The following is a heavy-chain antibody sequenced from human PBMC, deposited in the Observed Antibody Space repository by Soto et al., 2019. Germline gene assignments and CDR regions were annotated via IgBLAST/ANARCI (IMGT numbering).Heavy chain of an antibody. CDR2: VYYSGST. D-gene: IGHD3-3*01. V-gene: IGHV4-39*01. CDR3: ARIKIVGVLTYYMDV. Sequence: QPQLQESGPGLVKPSETLSLSCAVSGDSLSSSSSYYWGWIRQPPGKGLECIANVYYSGSTYYNPSLKSRVTISLETSKNEVSLRLRSVTAADTAVYYCARIKIVGVLTYYMDVWGKGTPITVSS. CDR1: GDSLSSSSSYY. J-gene: IGHJ6*03.